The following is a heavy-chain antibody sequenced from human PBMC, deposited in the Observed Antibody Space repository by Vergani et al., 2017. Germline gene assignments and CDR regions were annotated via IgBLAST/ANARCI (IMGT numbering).Heavy chain of an antibody. J-gene: IGHJ6*02. CDR1: GGSISSYY. CDR3: ARVDGEDGMDV. V-gene: IGHV4-59*01. Sequence: QVQLQESGPGLVKPSETLSLTCTVSGGSISSYYWRWIRQPPGKGLEWIGYIYYSGSTNYNPSRKSRVTISVDTSKNQFSLKLSSVTAADTAVYYCARVDGEDGMDVWGQGTTVTVS. CDR2: IYYSGST. D-gene: IGHD2-2*03.